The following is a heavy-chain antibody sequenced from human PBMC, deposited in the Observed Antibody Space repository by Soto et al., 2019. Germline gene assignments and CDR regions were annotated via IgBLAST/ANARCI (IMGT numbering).Heavy chain of an antibody. Sequence: QVQLVESGGGVVQPGRSLRLSCAASGFTFSSYAMHWVRQAPGKGLEWVAVISYDGSNKYYADSVKGRFTISRDNSKNTLYLQMNSLRAEDTAVYYCARDSMVRGVWEYYFDYWGQGTLVTVSS. CDR1: GFTFSSYA. CDR3: ARDSMVRGVWEYYFDY. CDR2: ISYDGSNK. V-gene: IGHV3-30-3*01. J-gene: IGHJ4*02. D-gene: IGHD3-10*01.